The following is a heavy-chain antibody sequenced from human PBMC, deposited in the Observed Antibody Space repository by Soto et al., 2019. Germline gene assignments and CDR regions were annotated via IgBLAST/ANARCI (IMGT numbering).Heavy chain of an antibody. CDR2: ISSSSSYI. CDR1: GFTFSSYS. D-gene: IGHD4-4*01. J-gene: IGHJ6*02. V-gene: IGHV3-21*01. Sequence: GGSLRLSCAASGFTFSSYSMNWVRQAPGKGLEWVSSISSSSSYIYYADSVKGRFTISRDNAKNSLYLQMNSLRAEDTAVYYCARVVTTPWGMDVWGQGTTVTVSS. CDR3: ARVVTTPWGMDV.